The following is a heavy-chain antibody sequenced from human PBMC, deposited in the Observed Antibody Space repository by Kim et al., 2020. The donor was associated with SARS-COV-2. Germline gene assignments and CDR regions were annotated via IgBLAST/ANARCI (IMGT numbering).Heavy chain of an antibody. CDR3: ASSTSIAVAASFDY. V-gene: IGHV4-59*01. D-gene: IGHD6-19*01. Sequence: NPPLKSRVTISVDTSKNQFSLKLSSVTAADTAVYYCASSTSIAVAASFDYWGQGTLVTVSS. J-gene: IGHJ4*02.